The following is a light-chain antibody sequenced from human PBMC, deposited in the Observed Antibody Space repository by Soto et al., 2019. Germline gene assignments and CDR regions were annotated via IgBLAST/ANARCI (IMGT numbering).Light chain of an antibody. J-gene: IGKJ3*01. Sequence: DIVMTQSPLSLPVTPGEPASISCRSSQSLLHSNGYNYLDWYLQKPGQSPQLLISLTSTRASGVPDRFSGSGLGTDFTLKISRVEADDVGVYYCMQSLQTPTFGPG. V-gene: IGKV2-28*01. CDR2: LTS. CDR3: MQSLQTPT. CDR1: QSLLHSNGYNY.